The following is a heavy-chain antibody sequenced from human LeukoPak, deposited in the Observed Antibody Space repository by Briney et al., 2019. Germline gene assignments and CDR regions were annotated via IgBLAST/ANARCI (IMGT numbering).Heavy chain of an antibody. J-gene: IGHJ4*02. Sequence: GGSLRLSCAASGFTFSSYGMSWVRQAPGKGLEWVSAIGGRDGSTYYADSVKGRFTISRDNSRNTLYVQMNSLRAEDTAVYYCAKGHYYGSGSLDYWGQGTLVTVSS. V-gene: IGHV3-23*01. CDR3: AKGHYYGSGSLDY. CDR1: GFTFSSYG. CDR2: IGGRDGST. D-gene: IGHD3-10*01.